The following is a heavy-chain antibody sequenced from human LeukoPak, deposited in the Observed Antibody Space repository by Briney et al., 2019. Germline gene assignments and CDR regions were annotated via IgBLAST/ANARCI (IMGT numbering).Heavy chain of an antibody. CDR2: ISSSADIT. Sequence: PGGSLRLSCAASGFTFATYAMSWVRQPPGKGLEWVSSISSSADITYYADSVKGRFTISRDNSKNTLYLRMNSLRADDTAIYYCAKEGPGGGGYFDDWGQGTLVTVSS. CDR3: AKEGPGGGGYFDD. CDR1: GFTFATYA. V-gene: IGHV3-23*01. J-gene: IGHJ4*02. D-gene: IGHD3-16*01.